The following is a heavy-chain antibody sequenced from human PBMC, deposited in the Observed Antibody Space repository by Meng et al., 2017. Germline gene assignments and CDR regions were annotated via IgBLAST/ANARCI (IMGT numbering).Heavy chain of an antibody. CDR3: ARESRDYYFDY. Sequence: LVTSGGEVKSPGASVKVSCKASGSTFTSYCISWVRQAPGQGLEWMGWISAYNGNTNYAPKLQGRVTMTTDTSTSTAYMELRSLRPDDTAVYYCARESRDYYFDYWGQGTLVTVSS. D-gene: IGHD3/OR15-3a*01. CDR1: GSTFTSYC. J-gene: IGHJ4*02. V-gene: IGHV1-18*01. CDR2: ISAYNGNT.